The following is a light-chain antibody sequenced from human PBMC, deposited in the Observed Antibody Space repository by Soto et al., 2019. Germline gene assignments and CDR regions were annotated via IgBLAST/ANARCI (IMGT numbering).Light chain of an antibody. CDR3: SSYTTSSTVV. CDR1: SSDVGGYNY. CDR2: DVS. J-gene: IGLJ2*01. V-gene: IGLV2-14*01. Sequence: QSALTQPASVSGSPGQSITISCTGTSSDVGGYNYVSWYQQHPGNAPELMIYDVSNRPSGVSNRFSGSKSGNTASLTISGLQAEDEAYYYCSSYTTSSTVVFGGGTKLTVL.